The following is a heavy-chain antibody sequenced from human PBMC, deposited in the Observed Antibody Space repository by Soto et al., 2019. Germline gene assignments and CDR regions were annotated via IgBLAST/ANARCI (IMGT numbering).Heavy chain of an antibody. CDR1: GYTFTSYA. J-gene: IGHJ4*02. Sequence: QVQLVQSGAEEKKPGASVKVSCKASGYTFTSYAMHWVRQAPGQRLEWMGWINAGNGNTKYSQKFQGRVTITRDTSASTAYMELSILRSEDTAVYYCARSIVMVTALDYWGQGTLVTVSS. CDR2: INAGNGNT. D-gene: IGHD2-21*02. CDR3: ARSIVMVTALDY. V-gene: IGHV1-3*05.